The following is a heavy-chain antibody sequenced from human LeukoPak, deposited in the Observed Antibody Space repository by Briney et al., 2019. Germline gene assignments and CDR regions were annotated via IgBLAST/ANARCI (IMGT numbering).Heavy chain of an antibody. J-gene: IGHJ4*02. V-gene: IGHV3-7*04. Sequence: GGSLRLSCAASGFTSSSYALTWVRQAPGKGLEWVANIKQDGSKKSYVDSVKGRFTISRDNAKNSLYLQMNSLRAEDTAIYYCTRVGYIDEGIDYWGQGTLVTVSS. D-gene: IGHD5-24*01. CDR1: GFTSSSYA. CDR3: TRVGYIDEGIDY. CDR2: IKQDGSKK.